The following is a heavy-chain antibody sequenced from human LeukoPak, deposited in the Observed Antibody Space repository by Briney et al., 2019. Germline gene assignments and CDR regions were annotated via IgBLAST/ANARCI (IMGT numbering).Heavy chain of an antibody. V-gene: IGHV3-23*01. CDR2: ISGSGGST. J-gene: IGHJ4*02. D-gene: IGHD6-13*01. CDR3: ANAPGIAAAGTGY. Sequence: GGSLRLSCAASGFTFSSYAMSWVRQAPGKGLEWVSAISGSGGSTYYADSVKGRFTISRDNSKNTLYLQMNSLRAEDKAVYYCANAPGIAAAGTGYWGQGTLVTVSS. CDR1: GFTFSSYA.